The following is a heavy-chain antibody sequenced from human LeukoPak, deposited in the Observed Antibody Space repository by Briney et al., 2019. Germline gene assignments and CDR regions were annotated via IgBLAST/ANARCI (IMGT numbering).Heavy chain of an antibody. D-gene: IGHD2-15*01. CDR1: GFTFGDYA. J-gene: IGHJ4*02. CDR3: SRMIYCSGGSCSSDY. Sequence: GGSLRLSCTASGFTFGDYAMTWVRQAPGKGLEWVGFIRSKAYGGTTEYAASVKGRFTISRDDSKSIANLQMNSLKTEDTVVYYCSRMIYCSGGSCSSDYGGQGTLVTVSS. CDR2: IRSKAYGGTT. V-gene: IGHV3-49*04.